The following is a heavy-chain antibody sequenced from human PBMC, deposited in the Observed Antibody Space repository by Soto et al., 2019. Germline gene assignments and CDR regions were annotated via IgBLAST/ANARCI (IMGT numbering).Heavy chain of an antibody. Sequence: QVTLKESGPVLVKHTETLTLRCTVSGLSITDSEMGVSWIRQPPGQPLEWLAHIDSSGEKSYRTFLKSRLAISKDTSKSQIVLTMTSMDPADTATYYCARRHLAVAVSPWFDPWGQGIPVTVSS. D-gene: IGHD6-19*01. V-gene: IGHV2-26*01. CDR2: IDSSGEK. J-gene: IGHJ5*02. CDR3: ARRHLAVAVSPWFDP. CDR1: GLSITDSEMG.